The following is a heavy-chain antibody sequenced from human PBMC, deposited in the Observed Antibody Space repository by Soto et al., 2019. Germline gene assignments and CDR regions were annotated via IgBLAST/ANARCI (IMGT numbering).Heavy chain of an antibody. D-gene: IGHD6-13*01. CDR3: ARDSLRYSRSRRGWFDP. Sequence: SETLSLTCAVYGGSFSGYYWSWIRQPPGKGLEWIGEINHSGSTNYNPSLKSRVTISVDTSKNQFSLKLSSVTAADTAVYYCARDSLRYSRSRRGWFDPWGQGTLVTVSS. V-gene: IGHV4-34*01. CDR1: GGSFSGYY. CDR2: INHSGST. J-gene: IGHJ5*02.